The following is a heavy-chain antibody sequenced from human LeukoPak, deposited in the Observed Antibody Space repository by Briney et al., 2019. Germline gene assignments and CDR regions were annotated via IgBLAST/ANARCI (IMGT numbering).Heavy chain of an antibody. CDR3: AREMSESYGMDV. Sequence: GGSLRLSCAASGFTFSSYSMNWVRQAPGKGLEWVSSISSSSSYIYYADSVKGRFTISRDDAKNSLYLQMNSLRAEDTAVYYCAREMSESYGMDVWGQGTTVTVSS. CDR2: ISSSSSYI. CDR1: GFTFSSYS. J-gene: IGHJ6*02. D-gene: IGHD1-14*01. V-gene: IGHV3-21*01.